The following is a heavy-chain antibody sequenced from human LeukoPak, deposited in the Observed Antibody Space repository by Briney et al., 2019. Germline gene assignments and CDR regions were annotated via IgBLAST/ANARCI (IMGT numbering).Heavy chain of an antibody. CDR1: GYTSSSYY. CDR3: ARADSGGDSSGYKWFDP. CDR2: INPSGGST. D-gene: IGHD3-22*01. Sequence: ASVKVSCKASGYTSSSYYMHWVRQAPGQGLEWMGIINPSGGSTSYAHKFQGRVTMTRDTSTSTVYMELSNLRPEDTAVYYCARADSGGDSSGYKWFDPWGQGTLVTVPS. V-gene: IGHV1-46*01. J-gene: IGHJ5*02.